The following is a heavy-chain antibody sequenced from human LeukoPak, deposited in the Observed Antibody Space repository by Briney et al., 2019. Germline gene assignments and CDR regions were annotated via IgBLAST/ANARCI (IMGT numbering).Heavy chain of an antibody. CDR3: ARGISSWYYFDY. CDR1: GFTFRSYG. CDR2: IWYEGSDK. Sequence: GRSLRLSCAASGFTFRSYGMHWVRQAPGRGLEWVAVIWYEGSDKHYADSVKGRFTISRDNSKNTLYLQLNSLRAEDTAVYYCARGISSWYYFDYWGQGTLVTVSS. J-gene: IGHJ4*02. V-gene: IGHV3-33*01. D-gene: IGHD6-13*01.